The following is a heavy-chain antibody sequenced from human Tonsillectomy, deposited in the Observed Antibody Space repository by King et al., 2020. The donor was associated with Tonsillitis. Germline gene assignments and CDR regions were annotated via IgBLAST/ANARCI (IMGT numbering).Heavy chain of an antibody. D-gene: IGHD4/OR15-4a*01. CDR1: GYTFTGYY. V-gene: IGHV1-2*02. Sequence: QLVQSGAEVKKPGASVKVSCKASGYTFTGYYIHWVRQAPGEGLEWMAWINPNSGGTNYAQKFQGRVTVSRDTSINTAYMELSGLKPADTAVYYCAKDQDDYEEDEWGQGTLVTVSS. CDR3: AKDQDDYEEDE. J-gene: IGHJ4*02. CDR2: INPNSGGT.